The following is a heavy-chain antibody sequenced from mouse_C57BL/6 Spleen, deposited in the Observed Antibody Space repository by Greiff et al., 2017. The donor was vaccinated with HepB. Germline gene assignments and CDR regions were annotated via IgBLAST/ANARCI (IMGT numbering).Heavy chain of an antibody. Sequence: EVQLMESEGGLVQPGSSMKLSCTASGFTFSDYYMAWVRQVPEKGLEWVANINYDGSSTYYLDSLKSRFIISRDNAKNILYLQMSSLKSEDTATYYCARVGGNYVLDYWGQGTTLTVSS. CDR1: GFTFSDYY. CDR3: ARVGGNYVLDY. J-gene: IGHJ2*01. D-gene: IGHD2-1*01. V-gene: IGHV5-16*01. CDR2: INYDGSST.